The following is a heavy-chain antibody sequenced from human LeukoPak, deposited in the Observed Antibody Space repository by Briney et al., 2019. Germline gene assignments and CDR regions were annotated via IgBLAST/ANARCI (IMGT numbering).Heavy chain of an antibody. CDR1: GGSISSYY. CDR3: ARETLTAQIDY. Sequence: PSETLSLTCTVSGGSISSYYWSWIQQPPGKGLEWIGYIYYSGSTNYNPSLKSRVTISVDTSKNQFSLKLSSVTAADTAVYYCARETLTAQIDYWGQGTLVTVSS. V-gene: IGHV4-59*01. J-gene: IGHJ4*02. CDR2: IYYSGST.